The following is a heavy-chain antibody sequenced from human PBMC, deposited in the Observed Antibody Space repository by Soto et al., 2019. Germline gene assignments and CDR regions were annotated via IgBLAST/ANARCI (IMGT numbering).Heavy chain of an antibody. Sequence: PGGSLSLSFSASGFTFSNAWMSCVRQAPGKGLEWVGRIKSKTDGGTTDYAAPVKGRFTISRDDSKNTLYLQMNSLKTEDTAVYYCTTPDGLELLSAYGYWGQGTLVTVSS. CDR1: GFTFSNAW. V-gene: IGHV3-15*01. CDR2: IKSKTDGGTT. D-gene: IGHD1-7*01. J-gene: IGHJ4*02. CDR3: TTPDGLELLSAYGY.